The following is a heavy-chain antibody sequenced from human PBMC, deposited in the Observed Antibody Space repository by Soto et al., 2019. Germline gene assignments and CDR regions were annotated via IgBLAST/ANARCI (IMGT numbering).Heavy chain of an antibody. CDR1: GDSVSSNSAA. J-gene: IGHJ3*02. D-gene: IGHD3-9*01. Sequence: SQTLSLTCAISGDSVSSNSAAWNWIRQSPSRGLEWLGRTYYRSKWYNDYAVSVKSRITINPDTSKNQFSLQLNSVTPEDTAVYYCARVSYYDILTGRADAFDIWGQGTMVTVSS. CDR3: ARVSYYDILTGRADAFDI. CDR2: TYYRSKWYN. V-gene: IGHV6-1*01.